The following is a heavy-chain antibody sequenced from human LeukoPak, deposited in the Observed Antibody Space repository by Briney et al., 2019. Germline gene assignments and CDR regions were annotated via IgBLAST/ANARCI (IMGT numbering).Heavy chain of an antibody. CDR3: ARSSMFRGVTVDY. V-gene: IGHV4-39*01. D-gene: IGHD3-10*01. CDR2: IYHSGYT. J-gene: IGHJ4*02. Sequence: SETLSLTCTVSGGSINSSSYYWGWIRQPPGEALEWIGSIYHSGYTYSNPSLKSRVTISVDTSKSQFSLKLGSVTAADTAVYYCARSSMFRGVTVDYWGQGTLVTVSS. CDR1: GGSINSSSYY.